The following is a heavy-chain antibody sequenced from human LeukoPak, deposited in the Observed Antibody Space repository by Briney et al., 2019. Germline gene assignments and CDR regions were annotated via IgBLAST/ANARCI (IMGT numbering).Heavy chain of an antibody. CDR2: IYYSGST. D-gene: IGHD1-26*01. CDR1: RGSISSSSYY. CDR3: AKDKWELLGVRLFDY. V-gene: IGHV4-39*07. J-gene: IGHJ4*02. Sequence: PSETLSLTCTVSRGSISSSSYYWGWIRQPPGKGLEWIGSIYYSGSTYYNPSLKSRVIISVDTSKNQFSLKLSSVTAADTAVYYCAKDKWELLGVRLFDYWGQGTLVTVSS.